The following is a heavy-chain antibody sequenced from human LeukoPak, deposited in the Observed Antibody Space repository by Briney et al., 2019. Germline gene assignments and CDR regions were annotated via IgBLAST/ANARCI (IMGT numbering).Heavy chain of an antibody. Sequence: GGSQRLSCTASGITFSSYGMYWVRQAPGKGLEWVAVISYDGRNKYYADSVKGRFTISRDNSKNTLYLQMNSLRVEDTAVYYCAREYTSSAIQLFDYWGQGALVTVSS. CDR2: ISYDGRNK. CDR1: GITFSSYG. J-gene: IGHJ4*02. D-gene: IGHD2-2*02. CDR3: AREYTSSAIQLFDY. V-gene: IGHV3-30*03.